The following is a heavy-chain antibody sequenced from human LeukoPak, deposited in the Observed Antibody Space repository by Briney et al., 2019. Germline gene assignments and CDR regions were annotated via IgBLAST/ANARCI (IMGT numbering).Heavy chain of an antibody. Sequence: GGSLRLSCAASGFTFSSYETNWVRQAPGKGLEWVSYISSSGSTIYYADSVKGRFTISRDNAKNSLYLQMNSLRAEDTAVYYCARVKAAAVQVFDYWGQGTLVTVSS. CDR3: ARVKAAAVQVFDY. V-gene: IGHV3-48*03. CDR1: GFTFSSYE. D-gene: IGHD6-13*01. CDR2: ISSSGSTI. J-gene: IGHJ4*02.